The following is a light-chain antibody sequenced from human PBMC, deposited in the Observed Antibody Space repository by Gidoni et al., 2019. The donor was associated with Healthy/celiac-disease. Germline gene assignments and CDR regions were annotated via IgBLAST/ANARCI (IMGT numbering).Light chain of an antibody. V-gene: IGLV2-8*01. J-gene: IGLJ2*01. CDR3: SSYAGINNLV. Sequence: QSALTQPPSASRSPRQSVTFSCTGTSSDVGGYNYVSWYQQHPGKAPKLMIYDVNKRSSGVPDRFSGSKSGNTASLTVSGLQAEDEADYYCSSYAGINNLVFGGGTKVTVL. CDR2: DVN. CDR1: SSDVGGYNY.